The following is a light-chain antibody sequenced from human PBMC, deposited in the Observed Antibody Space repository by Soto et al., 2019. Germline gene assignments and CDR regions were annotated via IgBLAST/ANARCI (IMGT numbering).Light chain of an antibody. CDR1: QSVRSY. V-gene: IGKV3-15*01. CDR2: GAS. J-gene: IGKJ1*01. CDR3: HQYDHWPQA. Sequence: EVVMTEPPATLSVSPGERATLSCGASQSVRSYLAWYQQKPGQAPRLLIHGASTRAPGIPARFSGSGSGTDFTLTISSLQSEDFAVYYCHQYDHWPQAFGQGTKVDIK.